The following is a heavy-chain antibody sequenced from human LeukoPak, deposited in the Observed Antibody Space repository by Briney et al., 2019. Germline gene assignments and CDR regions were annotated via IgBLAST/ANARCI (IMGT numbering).Heavy chain of an antibody. CDR1: GGSISSGGYF. CDR3: ASYGPLLRHFEY. D-gene: IGHD3-10*01. J-gene: IGHJ4*02. V-gene: IGHV4-31*03. Sequence: SETLSLTCTVSGGSISSGGYFWSWFRQHPGKGLEWIGYIYYSGSTYYNPSLKSRVTISVDTSKNQFSLNLSSVTAADTAVYYCASYGPLLRHFEYWGQGTLVTVSS. CDR2: IYYSGST.